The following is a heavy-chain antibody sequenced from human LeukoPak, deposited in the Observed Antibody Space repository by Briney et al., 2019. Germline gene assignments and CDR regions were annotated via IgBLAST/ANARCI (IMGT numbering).Heavy chain of an antibody. V-gene: IGHV3-23*01. CDR3: AKCGDQDRYSDL. J-gene: IGHJ2*01. CDR1: GFTFSSYA. Sequence: GGSLRLSCAASGFTFSSYAMSWVRQAPGKGLEWVSAFSGRGSSTYYVDSVKGRFTISRDNSKNTLYLQMNSLRAEDTAVYYCAKCGDQDRYSDLWGRGTLVTVSS. D-gene: IGHD2-21*01. CDR2: FSGRGSST.